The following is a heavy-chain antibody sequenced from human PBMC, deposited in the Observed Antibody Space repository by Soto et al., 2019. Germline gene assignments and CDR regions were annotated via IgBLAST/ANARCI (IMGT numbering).Heavy chain of an antibody. Sequence: QVQLQESGPGLVKPSGTLSLTCAVSGGSISSNNWWSWGRQAPGPGLEWIGDIFHSESTNYNPSLKRRVNISVDKSTNQFSLKLSSVTAADTAMYYCARLFCSSSSCLTPSWFDPWGQGTVVTVSS. J-gene: IGHJ5*02. CDR3: ARLFCSSSSCLTPSWFDP. V-gene: IGHV4-4*02. CDR1: GGSISSNNW. D-gene: IGHD2-2*01. CDR2: IFHSEST.